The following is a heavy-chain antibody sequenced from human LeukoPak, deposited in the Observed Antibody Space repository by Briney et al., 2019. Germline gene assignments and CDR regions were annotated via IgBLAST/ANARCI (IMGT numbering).Heavy chain of an antibody. Sequence: GGSLRLSCAASGFTFSSYSMYWVRQAPGKGLEWVSSISSSSSYIYYADSVKGRFTISRDNAKNSLYLQMNSLRAEDTAVYYCAREGGYSSSPGTYGMDVWGQGTTVTVSS. J-gene: IGHJ6*02. V-gene: IGHV3-21*01. CDR1: GFTFSSYS. CDR3: AREGGYSSSPGTYGMDV. D-gene: IGHD6-6*01. CDR2: ISSSSSYI.